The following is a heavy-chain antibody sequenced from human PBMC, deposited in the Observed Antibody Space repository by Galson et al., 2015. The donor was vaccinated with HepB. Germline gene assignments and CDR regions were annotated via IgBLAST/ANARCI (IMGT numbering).Heavy chain of an antibody. CDR1: GFIFSSNG. Sequence: SLRLSCAASGFIFSSNGMQWVRQAPGKGLEWVAVIWNDGSQKYYADSVKGRFTISRDNSKNTLYLQMNSLRAEDTAVYYCARDGFGYYGSGSYREYYFDYWGQGTLVTVSS. D-gene: IGHD3-10*01. CDR3: ARDGFGYYGSGSYREYYFDY. V-gene: IGHV3-33*08. J-gene: IGHJ4*02. CDR2: IWNDGSQK.